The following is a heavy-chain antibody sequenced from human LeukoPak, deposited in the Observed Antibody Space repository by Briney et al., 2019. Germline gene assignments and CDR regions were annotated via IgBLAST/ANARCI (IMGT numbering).Heavy chain of an antibody. CDR1: GFTFSSYA. D-gene: IGHD3-3*01. CDR2: ISGSGGST. J-gene: IGHJ4*02. V-gene: IGHV3-23*01. Sequence: GGSLRLSCAASGFTFSSYAMSWVRQAPGKGLEWVSAISGSGGSTYYADSVKGRFTISRDNSKNTLYLQMNSLRAEDTAVYYCAPSGGYDFWSGYFHFDYWGQGTLVTVSS. CDR3: APSGGYDFWSGYFHFDY.